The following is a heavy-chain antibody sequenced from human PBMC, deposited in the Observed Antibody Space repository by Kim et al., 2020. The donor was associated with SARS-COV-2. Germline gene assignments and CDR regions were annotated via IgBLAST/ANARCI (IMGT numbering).Heavy chain of an antibody. D-gene: IGHD2-2*01. Sequence: SETLSLTCAVYDESFSGHYWSWIRQSPGKGLEWIGEINHSGSTSYNQSLGSRVTISVDTSKNQFSLSLSSVTAADTAVYYCAREIVVIPAARHYRANWYFDLWGRGTLVTVSS. J-gene: IGHJ2*01. CDR2: INHSGST. CDR1: DESFSGHY. CDR3: AREIVVIPAARHYRANWYFDL. V-gene: IGHV4-34*01.